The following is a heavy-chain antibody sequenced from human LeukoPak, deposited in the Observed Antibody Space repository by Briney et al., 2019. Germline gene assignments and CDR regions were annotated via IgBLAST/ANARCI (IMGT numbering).Heavy chain of an antibody. J-gene: IGHJ4*02. D-gene: IGHD4/OR15-4a*01. Sequence: PGGSLRLSCVASGFPFSDYYFSWVRQAPGQGLEWLSFISASGNIIHYEDSVKGRFTISRDDAKNSVFLQMDSLRTEDTALYYCARDMVISNFDSWGQGTLVTVSS. V-gene: IGHV3-11*01. CDR2: ISASGNII. CDR1: GFPFSDYY. CDR3: ARDMVISNFDS.